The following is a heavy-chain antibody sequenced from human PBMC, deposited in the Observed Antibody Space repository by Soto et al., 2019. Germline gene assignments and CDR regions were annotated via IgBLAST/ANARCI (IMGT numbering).Heavy chain of an antibody. CDR1: GFLFNTYV. J-gene: IGHJ3*02. CDR2: ISYDAKSA. Sequence: GGSLRLSCTATGFLFNTYVMHWVRQAPGKGLEWVAAISYDAKSAFYVDSVKGRFTVSRDNSKYILYLQMDRLRPEDTAIYYCARQNYYASTSNYHWGAPDKWGQGTVVTV. D-gene: IGHD3-10*01. V-gene: IGHV3-30*03. CDR3: ARQNYYASTSNYHWGAPDK.